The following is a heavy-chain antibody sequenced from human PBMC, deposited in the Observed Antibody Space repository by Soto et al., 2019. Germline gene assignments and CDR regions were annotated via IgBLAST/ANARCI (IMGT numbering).Heavy chain of an antibody. V-gene: IGHV4-34*01. Sequence: QVQLQQWGAGLLKPSETLSLTCAVYGGSFSGYYWSWIRQPPGKGLEWIGEINHSGSTNYNPSLKSRVTISVDTSKNQFSLKLSSVTAADTAVYYCARAGVFAGSGDYYYYYYYMDVWGKGTTVTVSS. CDR1: GGSFSGYY. CDR3: ARAGVFAGSGDYYYYYYYMDV. J-gene: IGHJ6*03. CDR2: INHSGST. D-gene: IGHD3-10*01.